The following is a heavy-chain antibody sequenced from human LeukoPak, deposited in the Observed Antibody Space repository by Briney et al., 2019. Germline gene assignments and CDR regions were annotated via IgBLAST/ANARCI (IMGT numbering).Heavy chain of an antibody. CDR2: ISYDGSNK. J-gene: IGHJ4*02. CDR3: ARDRQHYDFWSGYSDH. Sequence: GRSLRLSCAASGFTFSSYAMHWVRQAPGKGREWVAVISYDGSNKYYADSVKGRFTISRDNSKNTLYLQMNSLRAEDTAVYYCARDRQHYDFWSGYSDHWGQGTLVTVSS. D-gene: IGHD3-3*01. CDR1: GFTFSSYA. V-gene: IGHV3-30*01.